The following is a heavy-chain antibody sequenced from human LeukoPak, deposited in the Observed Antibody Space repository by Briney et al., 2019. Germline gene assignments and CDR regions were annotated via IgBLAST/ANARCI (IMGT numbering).Heavy chain of an antibody. CDR3: ASYSMGVVYGMDV. CDR2: IWSDGSKK. J-gene: IGHJ6*02. D-gene: IGHD3-10*01. CDR1: GFTFTNNG. Sequence: QPGRSLRLSCAASGFTFTNNGFHWVRQAPGKGLEWVAAIWSDGSKKYYADSVKGRFTISKDNSKSTLYLQMNSLRAEDTAVYYCASYSMGVVYGMDVWGQGTTVTASS. V-gene: IGHV3-33*01.